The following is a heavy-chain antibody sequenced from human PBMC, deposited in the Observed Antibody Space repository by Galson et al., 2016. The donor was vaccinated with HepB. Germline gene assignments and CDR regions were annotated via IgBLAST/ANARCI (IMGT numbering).Heavy chain of an antibody. CDR3: ARDRNSRYGHSQHGMDV. D-gene: IGHD3-16*02. Sequence: SLRLSCAASGFSFSNFGFHWVRQAPGKGLEWVAVTSYDGSDKQYADSEKGRFTISRDNSKSTLYLQMSSLRPEDTAVYYCARDRNSRYGHSQHGMDVWGQGTTVIVSS. CDR1: GFSFSNFG. CDR2: TSYDGSDK. J-gene: IGHJ6*01. V-gene: IGHV3-30*03.